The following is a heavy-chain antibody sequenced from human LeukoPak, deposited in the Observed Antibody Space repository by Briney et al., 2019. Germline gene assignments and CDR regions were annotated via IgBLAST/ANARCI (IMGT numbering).Heavy chain of an antibody. J-gene: IGHJ3*02. CDR3: ARDSPRSAFDI. CDR2: ISSSSSYI. Sequence: GGSLRLSCAASGFTFSSYSMNWVRQAPGKGLEWVSSISSSSSYIYYADSVKGRFTISRDNAKNSPYLQMNSLRAEDTAVYYCARDSPRSAFDIWGQGTMVTVSS. CDR1: GFTFSSYS. V-gene: IGHV3-21*01.